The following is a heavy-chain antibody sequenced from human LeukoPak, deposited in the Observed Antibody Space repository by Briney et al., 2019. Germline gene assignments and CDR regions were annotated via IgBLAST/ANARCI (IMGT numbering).Heavy chain of an antibody. CDR2: ISYDGSNK. V-gene: IGHV3-30*04. D-gene: IGHD6-13*01. CDR3: AREWSSSWYGGFDY. CDR1: GFTFSSYA. J-gene: IGHJ4*02. Sequence: GGSLRPSCAASGFTFSSYAMHWVRQAPGKGLEWVAVISYDGSNKYYADSVKGRFTISRDNSKNTLYLQMNSLRAEDTAVYYCAREWSSSWYGGFDYWGQGTLVTVSS.